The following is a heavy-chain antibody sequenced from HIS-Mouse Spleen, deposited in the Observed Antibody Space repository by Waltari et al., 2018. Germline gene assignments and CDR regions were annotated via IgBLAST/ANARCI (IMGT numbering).Heavy chain of an antibody. Sequence: QLQLQESGAGLVKPSETLSLTCTVSGGSISSSSYYWGWIRQPSGKGLAWVGSSYYSGRTYNNPPRKSRVTISVDTSKNQFSLKLSSVTAADTAVYYCAREIPYSSSWYDWYFDLWGRGTLVTVSS. V-gene: IGHV4-39*07. J-gene: IGHJ2*01. D-gene: IGHD6-13*01. CDR1: GGSISSSSYY. CDR2: SYYSGRT. CDR3: AREIPYSSSWYDWYFDL.